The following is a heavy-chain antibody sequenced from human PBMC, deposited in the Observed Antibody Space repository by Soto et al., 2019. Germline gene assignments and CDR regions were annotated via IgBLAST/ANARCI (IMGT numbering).Heavy chain of an antibody. CDR2: IYYSGST. CDR1: GGSISSGGYY. CDR3: ARGSTVVTPYQVDY. J-gene: IGHJ4*02. V-gene: IGHV4-31*03. D-gene: IGHD4-17*01. Sequence: QVQLQESGPGLVKPSQTLSLTCTVSGGSISSGGYYWSWIRQHPGKGLEWIGYIYYSGSTYYNRSLTSRVTISVDTSKNQCSRKLSSVTAANTAVYYFARGSTVVTPYQVDYSGQGTLVTVSS.